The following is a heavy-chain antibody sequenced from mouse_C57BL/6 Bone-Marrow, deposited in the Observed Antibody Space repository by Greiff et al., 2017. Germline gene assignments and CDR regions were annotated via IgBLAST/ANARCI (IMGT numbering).Heavy chain of an antibody. Sequence: VQLQQSGAELARPGASVKLSCKASGYTFTSYGISWVKQRTGQGLEWIGEIYPRSGNTYYNEKFKGKATLTVDKSSSTAYMELRSLTSEASAVYFCANGTAVVSLDYWGQGTTLTVSS. J-gene: IGHJ2*01. D-gene: IGHD1-1*01. V-gene: IGHV1-81*01. CDR2: IYPRSGNT. CDR3: ANGTAVVSLDY. CDR1: GYTFTSYG.